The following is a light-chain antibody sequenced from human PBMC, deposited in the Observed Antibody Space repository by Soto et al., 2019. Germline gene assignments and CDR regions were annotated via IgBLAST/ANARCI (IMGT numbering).Light chain of an antibody. V-gene: IGKV3-20*01. CDR3: YQYDSSPWT. J-gene: IGKJ1*01. CDR2: DAS. CDR1: QSVSGKY. Sequence: IVLTQSPGTLSLSPGERATLSCRASQSVSGKYLAWYQQKPGQSPRLVIYDASSRATGIPDRFSGSVSGTDGTITISRLETEDGSVYFCYQYDSSPWTFGQGTKVDIK.